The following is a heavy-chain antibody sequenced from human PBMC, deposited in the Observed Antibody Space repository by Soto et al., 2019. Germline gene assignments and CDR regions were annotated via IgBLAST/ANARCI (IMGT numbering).Heavy chain of an antibody. Sequence: GGSLRLSCAASGFTFSSYGMHWVRQAPGKGLEWVAVISYDGSNKYYADSVKGRFTISRDNSKNTLYLQMNSLRAEDTAVYYCAKDLGYSYGYDGNYYYYSGMDVRGQGITVTVSS. D-gene: IGHD5-18*01. J-gene: IGHJ6*02. V-gene: IGHV3-30*18. CDR1: GFTFSSYG. CDR2: ISYDGSNK. CDR3: AKDLGYSYGYDGNYYYYSGMDV.